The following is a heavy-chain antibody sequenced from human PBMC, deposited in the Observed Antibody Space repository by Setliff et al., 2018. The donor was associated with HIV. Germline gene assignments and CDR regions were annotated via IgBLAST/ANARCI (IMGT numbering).Heavy chain of an antibody. CDR1: GFTFSHYG. V-gene: IGHV3-30*02. J-gene: IGHJ6*03. Sequence: GSLRLSCAASGFTFSHYGMHWVRQAPGKGLEWVAFIRYDGSNKYYAESVKGRFTISRDNSKNTLYLQMNSLRAADTAVYYCARESRQYYGSGSYHPAYYYYYMDVWGKGTTVTVSS. D-gene: IGHD3-10*01. CDR2: IRYDGSNK. CDR3: ARESRQYYGSGSYHPAYYYYYMDV.